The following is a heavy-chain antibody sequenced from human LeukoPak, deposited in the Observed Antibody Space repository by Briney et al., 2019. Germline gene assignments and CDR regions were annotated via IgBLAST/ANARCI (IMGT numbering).Heavy chain of an antibody. Sequence: GGSLRLSCAASGFTSSSYWMHWVRQVPGKGLVWVSRIGGDGTARNYADSVKGRFTISRDDAKNTVDLQMNSLRAEDTAVYYCARQNSSSWYYDAFDIWGQGTMVTVSS. CDR2: IGGDGTAR. J-gene: IGHJ3*02. CDR3: ARQNSSSWYYDAFDI. V-gene: IGHV3-74*01. CDR1: GFTSSSYW. D-gene: IGHD6-13*01.